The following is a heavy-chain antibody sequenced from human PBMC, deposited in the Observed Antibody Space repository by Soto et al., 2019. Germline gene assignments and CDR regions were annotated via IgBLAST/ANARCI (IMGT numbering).Heavy chain of an antibody. Sequence: QVQVVESGGDVVQPGKSLRLSCAASGFTFSRYAVHWVRQAPGKGLEWMTLISYDGNNKYYADSVKGRFTVSRDNSKNTLYLQMNYLRPEDTAVYYCARGEAFDYWGQGTLVTVSS. V-gene: IGHV3-30-3*01. J-gene: IGHJ4*02. CDR3: ARGEAFDY. CDR2: ISYDGNNK. CDR1: GFTFSRYA.